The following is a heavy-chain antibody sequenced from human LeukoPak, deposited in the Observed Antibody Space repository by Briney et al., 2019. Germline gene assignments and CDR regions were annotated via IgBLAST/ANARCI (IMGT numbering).Heavy chain of an antibody. Sequence: GGSLRLSCAASGFTFSSYSMNWVRQAPGKGLEWVSSISSSSSYIYYADSVKGRFTISRDNAKNSLYLQMNSLRAEDTAVYYCAPRPYYYDSSGYPRWGQGTLVTVSS. CDR3: APRPYYYDSSGYPR. CDR1: GFTFSSYS. V-gene: IGHV3-21*01. J-gene: IGHJ4*02. D-gene: IGHD3-22*01. CDR2: ISSSSSYI.